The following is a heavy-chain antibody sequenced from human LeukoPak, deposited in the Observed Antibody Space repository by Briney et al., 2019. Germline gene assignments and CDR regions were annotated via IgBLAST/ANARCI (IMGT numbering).Heavy chain of an antibody. CDR1: GYTFTMFY. CDR2: VNPSDGAT. V-gene: IGHV1-46*01. Sequence: ASVKVSCKASGYTFTMFYIHWVRQAPGQGLEWMGMVNPSDGATTYAQRFQGRVTMTRDMSTTTVYMDLRSLTSQDTAVYFCAREQRWGLRGSVRGLFASYYTYYYMDVWGRGTTVTVSS. D-gene: IGHD5-24*01. CDR3: AREQRWGLRGSVRGLFASYYTYYYMDV. J-gene: IGHJ6*03.